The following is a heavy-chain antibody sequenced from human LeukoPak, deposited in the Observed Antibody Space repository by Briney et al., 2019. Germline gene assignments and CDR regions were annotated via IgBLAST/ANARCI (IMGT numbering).Heavy chain of an antibody. D-gene: IGHD6-19*01. CDR1: GFTFSSYG. CDR3: ANTGYSSGWRHFDY. Sequence: GGSLRLSCAASGFTFSSYGMHWVRQAPGKGLEWVAFIRDDGSNKYYADSVKGRFTISRDNSKNTLYLQMNSLRAEDTAVYYCANTGYSSGWRHFDYWGQGTLVTVSS. CDR2: IRDDGSNK. J-gene: IGHJ4*02. V-gene: IGHV3-30*02.